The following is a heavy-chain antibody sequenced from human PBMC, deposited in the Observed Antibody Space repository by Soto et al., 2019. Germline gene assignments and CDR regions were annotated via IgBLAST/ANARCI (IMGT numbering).Heavy chain of an antibody. V-gene: IGHV4-30-4*01. CDR1: GDSISTVDYF. Sequence: SSETLSLTCSVSGDSISTVDYFWAWIRQPPGQALEYIGYIYKSTTTYYNPSFESRVAISLDTSKSQFSLTVTSVTAADTAVYFCARGRYCLTGRCFPNWFDSWVQGTLVTVSS. CDR2: IYKSTTT. D-gene: IGHD2-15*01. CDR3: ARGRYCLTGRCFPNWFDS. J-gene: IGHJ5*01.